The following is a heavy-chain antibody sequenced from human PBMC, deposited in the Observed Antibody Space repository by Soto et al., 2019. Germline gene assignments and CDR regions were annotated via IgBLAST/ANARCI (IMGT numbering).Heavy chain of an antibody. CDR2: ITDSGST. CDR3: ARSGRQQLVRRNWFDL. CDR1: VGCFSAYS. V-gene: IGHV4-34*01. Sequence: SETLSLTCAFYVGCFSAYSWSWIRQPPGKGLEWIGEITDSGSTYYNPSLKSRVTISVDTSKNQFSLKLSSVTAADTAVYYCARSGRQQLVRRNWFDLWGQGTLVTVSS. D-gene: IGHD6-13*01. J-gene: IGHJ5*02.